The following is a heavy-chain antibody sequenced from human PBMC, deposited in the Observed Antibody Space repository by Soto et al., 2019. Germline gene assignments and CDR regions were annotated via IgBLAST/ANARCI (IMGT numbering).Heavy chain of an antibody. V-gene: IGHV3-74*01. CDR2: VNRDESIT. J-gene: IGHJ4*02. CDR3: VCFECGRSAVVTAMEANGY. D-gene: IGHD2-21*02. CDR1: GFTFSNYW. Sequence: GGSLRLSCATSGFTFSNYWMHWVRQGPGKGLVWVARVNRDESITSYADSVKGRFTIPRDNAKNMLYLQMSSLRFEDTALYYCVCFECGRSAVVTAMEANGYWGQGTLVTVSS.